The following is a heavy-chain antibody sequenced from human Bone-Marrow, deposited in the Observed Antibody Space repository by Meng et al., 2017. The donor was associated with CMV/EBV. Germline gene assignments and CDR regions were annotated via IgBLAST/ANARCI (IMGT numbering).Heavy chain of an antibody. CDR3: ARVRVRSSSWYLGFDY. CDR1: GGSISSGGYY. J-gene: IGHJ4*02. Sequence: SETLSLTCTVSGGSISSGGYYWSWIRQHPGKGLEWIGYIYYSGSTYYNPSLKSRVTISVDTSKNQFSLKLSSVTAADTAVYYCARVRVRSSSWYLGFDYWGQGTLVTVSS. D-gene: IGHD6-13*01. CDR2: IYYSGST. V-gene: IGHV4-31*03.